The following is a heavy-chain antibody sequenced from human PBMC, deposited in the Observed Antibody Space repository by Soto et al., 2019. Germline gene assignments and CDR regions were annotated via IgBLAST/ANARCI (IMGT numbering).Heavy chain of an antibody. Sequence: EVQLLESGGGLVQPGGSLRLSCAASGYTFSSYAMSWVRQAPGKGLEWVSAISGSGGSTYYADSVKGRFTISRDNSKNTVYRQMNSLRAEDTAVYYCAKYPKRWLQSSWGQGTLVTVSS. CDR3: AKYPKRWLQSS. V-gene: IGHV3-23*01. D-gene: IGHD5-12*01. J-gene: IGHJ5*01. CDR1: GYTFSSYA. CDR2: ISGSGGST.